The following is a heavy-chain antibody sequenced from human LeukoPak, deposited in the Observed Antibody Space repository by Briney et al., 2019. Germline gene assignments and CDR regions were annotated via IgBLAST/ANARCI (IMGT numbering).Heavy chain of an antibody. V-gene: IGHV4-39*07. D-gene: IGHD4-23*01. CDR3: ATRPTPPYYYYYMDV. CDR1: GGSISSSIYY. CDR2: VFYNGAT. Sequence: NTSETLSLTCIVSGGSISSSIYYWAWVRQPPGKGLEWIGTVFYNGATQYSPSLRSRVTISIDTSTNQFSLKLNSVTAADTAVYYCATRPTPPYYYYYMDVWGKGTTVTVSS. J-gene: IGHJ6*03.